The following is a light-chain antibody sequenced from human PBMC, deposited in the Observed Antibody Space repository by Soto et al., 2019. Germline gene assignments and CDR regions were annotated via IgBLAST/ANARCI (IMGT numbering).Light chain of an antibody. V-gene: IGKV3-11*01. J-gene: IGKJ1*01. CDR3: QQRTDWHRT. CDR1: QSVSRN. CDR2: RAS. Sequence: EVVLTQSPATLYLSPGERATLSCRASQSVSRNLAWYQQKPGQAPRLLIYRASTRATGIPARFSGSGSGTDFSLSISSLQPEDFAVYHCQQRTDWHRTFGQGTKVEVK.